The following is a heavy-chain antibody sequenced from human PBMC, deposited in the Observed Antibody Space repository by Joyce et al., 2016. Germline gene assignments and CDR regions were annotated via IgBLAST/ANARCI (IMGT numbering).Heavy chain of an antibody. Sequence: EVQLVESGGGLVKPGESLRLSCTASGFIFSSYSMTWDRQAPGKGMEWVSSISRDNTYIFHADSVKDRFTISRDNARNSLYLQMNSLRAEDTAVYYCARDVLTTVTKAYGYWGQGTLVAVSS. CDR3: ARDVLTTVTKAYGY. J-gene: IGHJ4*02. CDR2: ISRDNTYI. D-gene: IGHD4-11*01. V-gene: IGHV3-21*01. CDR1: GFIFSSYS.